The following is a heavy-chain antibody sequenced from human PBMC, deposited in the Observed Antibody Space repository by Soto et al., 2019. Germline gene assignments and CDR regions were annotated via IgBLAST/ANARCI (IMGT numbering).Heavy chain of an antibody. CDR1: GFTFSGHA. CDR2: IWSDGRNT. D-gene: IGHD6-13*01. Sequence: QVQLVESGGGVVQPEKSLRVSCAASGFTFSGHAMHWVLQAPGKGLEWVAQIWSDGRNTYYSDSVKGRFTISRDNSKNTVTLQMDSLRAEDTAVYYCARDGQQGTPYGMDVWGQGTTVTVSS. J-gene: IGHJ6*02. V-gene: IGHV3-33*01. CDR3: ARDGQQGTPYGMDV.